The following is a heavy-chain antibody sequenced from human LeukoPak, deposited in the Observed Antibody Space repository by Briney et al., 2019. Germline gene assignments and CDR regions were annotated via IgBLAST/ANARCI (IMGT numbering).Heavy chain of an antibody. CDR1: GGSISSSSYY. CDR3: ARPYYDILTGYKWFDP. V-gene: IGHV4-39*01. J-gene: IGHJ5*02. D-gene: IGHD3-9*01. Sequence: PSETLSLTCTVSGGSISSSSYYWGWIRQPPGKGLEWIGSIYYSGSTYYNPSLKSRVTISVDTSKNQFSLKLSSATAADTAVYYCARPYYDILTGYKWFDPWGQGTLVTVSS. CDR2: IYYSGST.